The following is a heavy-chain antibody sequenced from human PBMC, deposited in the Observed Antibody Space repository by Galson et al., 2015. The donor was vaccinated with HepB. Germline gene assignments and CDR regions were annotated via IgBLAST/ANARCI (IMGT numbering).Heavy chain of an antibody. CDR2: MNPKSGGT. J-gene: IGHJ4*02. CDR3: ARAAAGTVFDF. D-gene: IGHD6-13*01. CDR1: GYTFTCYY. V-gene: IGHV1-2*04. Sequence: SVMAACKASGYTFTCYYMQRVRQAPGQGLEWMGWMNPKSGGTNCAQKFQVWVTTTRYTSISTAYMELSRLRSDDAAVYYCARAAAGTVFDFWGQGALVTVSS.